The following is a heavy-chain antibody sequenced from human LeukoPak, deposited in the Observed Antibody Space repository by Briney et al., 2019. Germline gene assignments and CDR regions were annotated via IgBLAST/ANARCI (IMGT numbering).Heavy chain of an antibody. J-gene: IGHJ4*02. V-gene: IGHV3-23*01. Sequence: GGSLRLSCAASGFTFSTYAMSWVRQAPGKGLEWVSVISGSGESTYYADSVKGRFTISRDNSKNTLYLQMNSLRAEDTAVYYCARDQEGFDYWGRGTVVTVSS. CDR2: ISGSGEST. CDR1: GFTFSTYA. CDR3: ARDQEGFDY.